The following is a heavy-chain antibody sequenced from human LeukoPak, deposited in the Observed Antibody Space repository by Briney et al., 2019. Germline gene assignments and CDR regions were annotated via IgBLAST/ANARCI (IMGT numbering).Heavy chain of an antibody. CDR1: GFTFSSY. J-gene: IGHJ4*02. Sequence: GSLRLSCAASGFTFSSYMNWVRQAPGKGLEWIGYIHNSGRTNYNPSLKSRVTGFVDTSKNQVSLRLSSVTAADTAVYYCARHGTISSESYFDYWGQGALVTVSS. CDR2: IHNSGRT. CDR3: ARHGTISSESYFDY. V-gene: IGHV4-59*08. D-gene: IGHD1-14*01.